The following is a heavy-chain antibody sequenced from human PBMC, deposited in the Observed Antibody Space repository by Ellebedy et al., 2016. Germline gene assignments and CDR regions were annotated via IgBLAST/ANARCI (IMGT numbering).Heavy chain of an antibody. Sequence: GESLKISXAASGFTFSSYAMHWVRQAPGKGLEWVAVISYDGSNKYYADSVKGRFTISRDNSKNTLYLQMNSLRAEDTAVYYCASLLDIWGQGTMVTVSS. J-gene: IGHJ3*02. V-gene: IGHV3-30-3*01. CDR2: ISYDGSNK. CDR3: ASLLDI. CDR1: GFTFSSYA.